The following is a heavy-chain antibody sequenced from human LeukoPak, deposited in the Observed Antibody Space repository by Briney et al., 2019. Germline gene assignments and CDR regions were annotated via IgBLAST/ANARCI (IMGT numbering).Heavy chain of an antibody. CDR1: GFTFSSYG. J-gene: IGHJ4*02. Sequence: GGSLRLSCAASGFTFSSYGMNWVRQAPGKGLEWVSFISSSGSAIHYADSVRGRFTISRDNAKNSLYLQMSRLRAEDTAVYYCAREKLSFFDSSGYFDYWGQGTLVTVSS. V-gene: IGHV3-48*03. CDR3: AREKLSFFDSSGYFDY. D-gene: IGHD3-22*01. CDR2: ISSSGSAI.